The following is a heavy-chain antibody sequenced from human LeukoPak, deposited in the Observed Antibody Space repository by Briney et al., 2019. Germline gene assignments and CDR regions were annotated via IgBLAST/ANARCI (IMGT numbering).Heavy chain of an antibody. CDR2: IYYSGST. V-gene: IGHV4-59*01. J-gene: IGHJ6*02. CDR3: ARVPLLKPHIAAAGTLGYYYYYGMDV. CDR1: GGSISSYY. Sequence: SETLSLTCTVSGGSISSYYWSWIRQPPGKGLEWIGYIYYSGSTNYNPSLKSRVTISVDTSKNQFSLKLSSVTAADTAVYYCARVPLLKPHIAAAGTLGYYYYYGMDVWGQGTTDTVSS. D-gene: IGHD6-13*01.